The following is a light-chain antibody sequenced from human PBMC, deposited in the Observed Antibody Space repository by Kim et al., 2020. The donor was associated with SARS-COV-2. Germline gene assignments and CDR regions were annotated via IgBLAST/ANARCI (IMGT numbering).Light chain of an antibody. V-gene: IGKV4-1*01. J-gene: IGKJ2*01. CDR2: RAS. CDR3: QQYYSTPYT. CDR1: QSVLYSSNNKNY. Sequence: RANINCKASQSVLYSSNNKNYLAWYQQKPGQPPKLLIYRASNRESGVPDRFSGSGSGTDFTLTISSLQAEDVAVYYCQQYYSTPYTFGQGTKLAT.